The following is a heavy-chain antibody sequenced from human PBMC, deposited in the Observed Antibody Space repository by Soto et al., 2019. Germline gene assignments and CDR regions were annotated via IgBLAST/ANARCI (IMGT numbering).Heavy chain of an antibody. D-gene: IGHD2-15*01. Sequence: GGSLRLSCAASGFTFSSYAMSWVRQAPGKGLEWVSAISGSGGSTYYADSVKGRFTISRDNSKKTLYLQMNSLRAEDTAVYYCAKVPSKEDCSGGSCYPELYFQHWGQGTLVTVSS. V-gene: IGHV3-23*01. CDR3: AKVPSKEDCSGGSCYPELYFQH. CDR2: ISGSGGST. CDR1: GFTFSSYA. J-gene: IGHJ1*01.